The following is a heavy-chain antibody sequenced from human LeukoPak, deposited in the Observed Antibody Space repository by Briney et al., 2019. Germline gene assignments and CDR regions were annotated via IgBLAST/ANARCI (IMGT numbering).Heavy chain of an antibody. V-gene: IGHV1-69*13. Sequence: ASVKVSCKASGGTFSSYAISWVRQAPGQGLEWMGGIIPIFGTANYAQKFQGRVTITADESTSTAYMGLSSLRSEDTAVYYCARYCSGGSCYGSLDYWGQGTLVTVSS. D-gene: IGHD2-15*01. J-gene: IGHJ4*02. CDR3: ARYCSGGSCYGSLDY. CDR1: GGTFSSYA. CDR2: IIPIFGTA.